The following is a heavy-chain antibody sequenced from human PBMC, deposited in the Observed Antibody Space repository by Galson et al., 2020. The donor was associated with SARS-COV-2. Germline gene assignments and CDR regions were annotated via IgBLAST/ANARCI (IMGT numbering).Heavy chain of an antibody. Sequence: GESLKISCAASGFTFSSYAIHWVRQAPGKGLEWVAVISYDGSNKYYADSVKGRFTVSRDNSKNTLYLQMNSLRAEDTAVYYCARGRSGTYFEYFQHWGQGTLVTVSS. CDR1: GFTFSSYA. J-gene: IGHJ1*01. D-gene: IGHD1-26*01. CDR3: ARGRSGTYFEYFQH. CDR2: ISYDGSNK. V-gene: IGHV3-30*01.